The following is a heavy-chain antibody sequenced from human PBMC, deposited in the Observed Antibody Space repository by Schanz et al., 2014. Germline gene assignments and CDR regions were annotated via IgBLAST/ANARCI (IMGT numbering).Heavy chain of an antibody. Sequence: VQLVESGAEVKKPGASVKVSCKASGYTFTDYHIHWVRQAPGQGLEWMGWINGYNAHTNYAQKFQGRVTMTTDTSTSTVYMELRSLRSDDTAVYYCARDRDQWDGNFCDFWGQGTLVTVSS. J-gene: IGHJ4*02. CDR3: ARDRDQWDGNFCDF. CDR2: INGYNAHT. V-gene: IGHV1-18*01. CDR1: GYTFTDYH. D-gene: IGHD1-26*01.